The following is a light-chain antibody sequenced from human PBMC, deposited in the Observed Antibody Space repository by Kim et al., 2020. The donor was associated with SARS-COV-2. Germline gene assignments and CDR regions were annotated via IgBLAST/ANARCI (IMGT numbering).Light chain of an antibody. CDR3: SSYIRSSSFA. J-gene: IGLJ3*02. CDR2: DVS. V-gene: IGLV2-14*03. Sequence: GQSTTTSCTGSSSDIGTYRYVSWYQQHPGKAPKLIIYDVSERPSGVSYRFSGSKSGNTASLTISGLQAEDEGDYYCSSYIRSSSFAFGGGTQLTVL. CDR1: SSDIGTYRY.